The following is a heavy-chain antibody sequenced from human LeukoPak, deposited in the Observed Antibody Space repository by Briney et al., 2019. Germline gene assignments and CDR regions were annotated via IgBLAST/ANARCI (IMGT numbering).Heavy chain of an antibody. CDR1: GFTFSNSA. Sequence: ASVKVSCKAYGFTFSNSAVQWVRQARGQRLEGIGWIVIGSNKANYAQKFQERVTITRDLSTSTAHMELTSLGSEDTAVYFCGAGGTVPYYYMDVWGKGTTVTVSS. J-gene: IGHJ6*03. V-gene: IGHV1-58*01. D-gene: IGHD3/OR15-3a*01. CDR3: GAGGTVPYYYMDV. CDR2: IVIGSNKA.